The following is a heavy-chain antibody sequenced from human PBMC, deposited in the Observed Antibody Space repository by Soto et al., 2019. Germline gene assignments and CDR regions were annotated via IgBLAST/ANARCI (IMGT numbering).Heavy chain of an antibody. V-gene: IGHV3-30*18. CDR2: ISFDGSKK. CDR3: AKDASGTYYVAFDI. Sequence: QVQLVESGGGVVQPGRSLRLSCAASGFTFSGFDMHWVRQAPGKGLEWVSVISFDGSKKYYADSVKGRFTISRDNSKNTLYLQMNSLRAEDTAVYYCAKDASGTYYVAFDISGQGTMVTVSS. CDR1: GFTFSGFD. J-gene: IGHJ3*02. D-gene: IGHD3-10*01.